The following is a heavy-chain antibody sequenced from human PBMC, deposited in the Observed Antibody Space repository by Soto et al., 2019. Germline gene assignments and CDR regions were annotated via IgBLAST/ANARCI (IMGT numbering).Heavy chain of an antibody. CDR1: GFSLSPYL. D-gene: IGHD3-16*01. J-gene: IGHJ4*02. Sequence: EVHLEESGGGLVQPGGSLRLSCAASGFSLSPYLMHWVRQVPGRGLEWVARLSSDGVGAAYADSVKGRFFIARDIARNTLSLQMHSLRADDTAVYYCARDLGGPDYWGRGTSVTVSS. CDR3: ARDLGGPDY. CDR2: LSSDGVGA. V-gene: IGHV3-74*03.